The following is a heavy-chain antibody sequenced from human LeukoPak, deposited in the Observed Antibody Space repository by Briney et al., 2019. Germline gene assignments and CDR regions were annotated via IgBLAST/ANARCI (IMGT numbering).Heavy chain of an antibody. J-gene: IGHJ4*02. Sequence: SETLSLTCAVSDYSISSGYYWGWIRQPPGKGLEWIGSIYHTGNTFYNPSLKRRVPMSVDTSKYQFSLKLTSVTDAHTAVYYCARHYYYGKYYFDYGRQGTLVTVSS. CDR2: IYHTGNT. CDR1: DYSISSGYY. V-gene: IGHV4-38-2*01. CDR3: ARHYYYGKYYFDY. D-gene: IGHD3-10*01.